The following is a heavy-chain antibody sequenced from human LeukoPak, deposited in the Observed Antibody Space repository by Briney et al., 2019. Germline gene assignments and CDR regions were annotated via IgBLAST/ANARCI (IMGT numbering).Heavy chain of an antibody. Sequence: PSETLSLTCTVSGGSISSSSYYWGWIRQPPGKGLEWIGSIYYSGSTYYNPSLKSRVTISVDTSKNQFSLKLSSVTAADTAVYYCARIPLSVDYWGQGTLVTVSS. CDR2: IYYSGST. CDR3: ARIPLSVDY. J-gene: IGHJ4*02. V-gene: IGHV4-39*07. D-gene: IGHD3-16*02. CDR1: GGSISSSSYY.